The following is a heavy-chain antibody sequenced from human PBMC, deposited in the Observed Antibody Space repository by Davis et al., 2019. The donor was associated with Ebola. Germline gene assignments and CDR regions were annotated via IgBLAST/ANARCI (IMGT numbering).Heavy chain of an antibody. CDR1: GGSISSYY. Sequence: SETLSLTCTVSGGSISSYYWSWIRQPPGKGLEWIGYIYYSGSTNYNPSLKSRVSISVDTSNNQFSLKLTSVTAADTAVYYCARRYCSGGSCYYGYWGQGTLVTVSS. CDR2: IYYSGST. CDR3: ARRYCSGGSCYYGY. V-gene: IGHV4-59*12. D-gene: IGHD2-15*01. J-gene: IGHJ4*02.